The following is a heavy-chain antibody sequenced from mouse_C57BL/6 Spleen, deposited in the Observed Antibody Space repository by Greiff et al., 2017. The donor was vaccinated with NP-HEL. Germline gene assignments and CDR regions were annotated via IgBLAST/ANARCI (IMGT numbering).Heavy chain of an antibody. J-gene: IGHJ2*01. V-gene: IGHV1-82*01. CDR1: GYAFSSSW. CDR3: ARDYGSSYGY. D-gene: IGHD1-1*01. CDR2: IYPGDGDT. Sequence: QVQLQQSGPELVKPGASVKISCKASGYAFSSSWMNWVKQRPGKGLEWIGRIYPGDGDTNYNGKFKGKATLTADKSSSTAYMQLSSLTSEDSAVYFWARDYGSSYGYWGQGTTLTVSS.